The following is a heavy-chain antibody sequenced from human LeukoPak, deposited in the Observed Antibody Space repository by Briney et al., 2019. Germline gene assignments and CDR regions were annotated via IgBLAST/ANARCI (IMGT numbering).Heavy chain of an antibody. D-gene: IGHD2-15*01. J-gene: IGHJ3*02. CDR3: ARIGYCSGVSCLDAFDI. Sequence: GGSLRLSCAASGFTFSSYGMHWVRQAPGKGLGWVAVIWYDGSNKYYADSVKGRFTISRDNAKNSLYLQMNSLRAEDTAVYYCARIGYCSGVSCLDAFDIWGQGTMVTVSS. CDR1: GFTFSSYG. V-gene: IGHV3-33*03. CDR2: IWYDGSNK.